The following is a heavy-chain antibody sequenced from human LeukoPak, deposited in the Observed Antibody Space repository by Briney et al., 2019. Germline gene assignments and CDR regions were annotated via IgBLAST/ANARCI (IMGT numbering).Heavy chain of an antibody. CDR1: GFTFDDYG. Sequence: GGSLRLSCAASGFTFDDYGMSWVRQAPGKGLEWVSGYNWNGGSTGYADSVKGRFTISRDNAKNSLYLQMNSLRAEDTALYYCARDGGYDILTGDPRGAFDIWGQGTMVTVSS. D-gene: IGHD3-9*01. CDR2: YNWNGGST. J-gene: IGHJ3*02. V-gene: IGHV3-20*04. CDR3: ARDGGYDILTGDPRGAFDI.